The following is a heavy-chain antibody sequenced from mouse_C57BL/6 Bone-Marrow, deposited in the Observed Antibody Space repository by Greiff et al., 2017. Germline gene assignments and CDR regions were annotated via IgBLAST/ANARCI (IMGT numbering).Heavy chain of an antibody. CDR2: IYPRSGNT. Sequence: QVQLQQSGAELARPGASVKLSCKASGYTFTSYGISWVKQRTGQGLEWIGEIYPRSGNTYYNEKFKGKATLTADKSSSTAYMELRSLTSEDSAVSVCARGSKNLLPTAGDYWGQGTSVTVSS. D-gene: IGHD1-1*01. V-gene: IGHV1-81*01. CDR1: GYTFTSYG. CDR3: ARGSKNLLPTAGDY. J-gene: IGHJ4*01.